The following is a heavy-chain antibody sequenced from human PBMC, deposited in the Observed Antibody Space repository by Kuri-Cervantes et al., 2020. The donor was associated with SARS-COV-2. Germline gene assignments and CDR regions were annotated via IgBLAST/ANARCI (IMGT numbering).Heavy chain of an antibody. J-gene: IGHJ6*02. Sequence: SVKVSCKASGGTFSSYAISWVRQAPGQGLEWMGRIIPILGIANYAQKFQGRVTITADKSTSTAYMELSSLRSEDTAVYYCARDNYYDSSGYWGRGYCYYGMDVWGQGTTVTVSS. CDR1: GGTFSSYA. D-gene: IGHD3-22*01. CDR3: ARDNYYDSSGYWGRGYCYYGMDV. CDR2: IIPILGIA. V-gene: IGHV1-69*04.